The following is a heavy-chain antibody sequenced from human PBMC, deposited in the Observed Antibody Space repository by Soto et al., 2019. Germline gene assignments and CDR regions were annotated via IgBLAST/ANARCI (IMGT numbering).Heavy chain of an antibody. CDR2: ISYDGSNK. J-gene: IGHJ4*02. D-gene: IGHD1-26*01. CDR1: GFTFSSYA. CDR3: ARAYVKGATNLGY. Sequence: QVQLVESGGGVVQPGRSLRLSCAASGFTFSSYAMHWVRQAPGKGLEWVAVISYDGSNKYYADSVKGRFTISRDNSNNTLYLQMNSLRAEDTAVYYCARAYVKGATNLGYWGQGTLVTVSS. V-gene: IGHV3-30-3*01.